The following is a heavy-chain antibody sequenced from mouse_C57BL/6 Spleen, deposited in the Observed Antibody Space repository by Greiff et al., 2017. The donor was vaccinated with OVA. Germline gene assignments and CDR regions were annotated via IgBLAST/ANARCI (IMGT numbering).Heavy chain of an antibody. CDR3: ARYRTVVATTTSYYFDY. D-gene: IGHD1-1*01. V-gene: IGHV7-3*01. CDR1: GFTFTDYY. J-gene: IGHJ2*01. CDR2: IRNKANGYTT. Sequence: EVQVVESGGGLVQPGGSLSLSCAASGFTFTDYYMSWVRQPPGKALEWLGFIRNKANGYTTEYSASVKGRFTISRDNSQSILYLQMNALRAEDSATYYCARYRTVVATTTSYYFDYWGQGTTLTVSS.